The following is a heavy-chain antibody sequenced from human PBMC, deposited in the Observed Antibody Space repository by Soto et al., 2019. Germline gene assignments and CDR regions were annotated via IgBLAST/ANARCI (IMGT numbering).Heavy chain of an antibody. Sequence: QVTLKESGPVLVKPTETLTLTCTVSGFSHSNARMGVSWIRQPPGKALEWLAHIFSNDEKSYSTSLKSRLTISKDTSKSQVVLTMTNMDPVDTATYYCARIRDEDCSGGSCYYYYDYWGQGTLVTVFS. CDR2: IFSNDEK. J-gene: IGHJ4*02. D-gene: IGHD2-15*01. CDR3: ARIRDEDCSGGSCYYYYDY. CDR1: GFSHSNARMG. V-gene: IGHV2-26*01.